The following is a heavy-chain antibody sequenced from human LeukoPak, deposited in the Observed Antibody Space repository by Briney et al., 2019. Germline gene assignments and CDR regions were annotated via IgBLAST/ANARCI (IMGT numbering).Heavy chain of an antibody. CDR3: ANEDY. Sequence: AGGSLRLSCAASGFTFDDYAMHWVRQAPGKGLEWVSLISGGGGSTYYADSVKGRFTISRDNSKNSLYLQMNSLRTEDAALYYCANEDYWGQGTLVTVSS. J-gene: IGHJ4*02. CDR2: ISGGGGST. V-gene: IGHV3-43*02. CDR1: GFTFDDYA.